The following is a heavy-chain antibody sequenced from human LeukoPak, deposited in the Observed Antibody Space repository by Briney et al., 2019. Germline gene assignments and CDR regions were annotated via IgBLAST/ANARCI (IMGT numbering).Heavy chain of an antibody. J-gene: IGHJ4*02. D-gene: IGHD1-26*01. V-gene: IGHV4-59*01. CDR1: GGSFSTYY. Sequence: PSETLSLTCSVSGGSFSTYYWSWIRQPPGKGLEWIGFIYYSGSTDYNPSLKSRVTISIDTSKKQFSLKLRSVTAADTAVYYCARGEGGFDYWGQGTLVTVSS. CDR3: ARGEGGFDY. CDR2: IYYSGST.